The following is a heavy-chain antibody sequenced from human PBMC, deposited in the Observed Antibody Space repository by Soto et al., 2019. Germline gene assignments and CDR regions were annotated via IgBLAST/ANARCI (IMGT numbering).Heavy chain of an antibody. CDR3: ARGERQQQRDT. J-gene: IGHJ5*02. Sequence: QVQLQESGPGLVKPSGTPSLTCAVPGDPISRTNWWSWVRQPPGKGLEWIGEIYHSGNTNYNPSLKSRVILSVDKSKNQFFLKVNSVTVADTAVYYCARGERQQQRDTWGRGILVTVSS. V-gene: IGHV4-4*02. D-gene: IGHD6-13*01. CDR1: GDPISRTNW. CDR2: IYHSGNT.